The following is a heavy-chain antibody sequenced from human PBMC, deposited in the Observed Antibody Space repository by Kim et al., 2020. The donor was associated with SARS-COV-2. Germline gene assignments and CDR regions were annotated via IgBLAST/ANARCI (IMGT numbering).Heavy chain of an antibody. CDR2: IKSKTDGGTT. Sequence: GGSLRLSCAASGFTFSNAWMSWVRQAPGKGLEWVGRIKSKTDGGTTDYAAPVKGRFTISRDDSKNTLYLQMNSLKTEDTAVYYCTTDRGGAVAVTGYWGQGTLVTVSS. CDR3: TTDRGGAVAVTGY. CDR1: GFTFSNAW. V-gene: IGHV3-15*01. J-gene: IGHJ4*02. D-gene: IGHD6-19*01.